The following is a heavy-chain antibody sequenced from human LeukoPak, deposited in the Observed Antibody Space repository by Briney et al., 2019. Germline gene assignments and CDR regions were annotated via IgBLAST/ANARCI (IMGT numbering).Heavy chain of an antibody. CDR2: IYPGKSDT. J-gene: IGHJ2*01. V-gene: IGHV5-51*01. CDR1: GYSFTSYS. Sequence: GEPLKIPCKASGYSFTSYSIGWARQLPGKGLEWLGIIYPGKSDTRYSPSFQGQVTISADKSISTAYLQWSILRASDTAMYYCARSGKDIVVVPTAEFRYFDLWGRGTLVTVSS. D-gene: IGHD2-2*01. CDR3: ARSGKDIVVVPTAEFRYFDL.